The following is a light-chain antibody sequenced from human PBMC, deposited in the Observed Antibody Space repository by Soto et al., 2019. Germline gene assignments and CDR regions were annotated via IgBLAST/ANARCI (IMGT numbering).Light chain of an antibody. CDR2: WAS. CDR3: QQYFATPRT. V-gene: IGKV4-1*01. Sequence: DIVMTQSPDSLAVSLGERATINCKASQSVFYTSVNKDYLAWYQHKEGQPPKLLIYWASTLESGVPDRFSGSGSGTDFTLSIRNLQAEDVAVYFCQQYFATPRTFGQGTKVQLK. CDR1: QSVFYTSVNKDY. J-gene: IGKJ1*01.